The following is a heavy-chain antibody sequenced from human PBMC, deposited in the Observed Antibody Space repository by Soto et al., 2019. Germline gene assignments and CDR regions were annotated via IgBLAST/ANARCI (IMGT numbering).Heavy chain of an antibody. Sequence: QVQLQESGPGLVKPSQTLSLTCTVSGGSISSGGYHWSWIRQHPGKGLEWIGDIYYGGSTYYNPSLTSRVTLSAGTTKHQFCLTLRSVTAADTAVYYCARYCSRTSCHISLWNWFDPWGQGTLVTVSS. J-gene: IGHJ5*02. V-gene: IGHV4-31*03. CDR3: ARYCSRTSCHISLWNWFDP. D-gene: IGHD2-2*01. CDR2: IYYGGST. CDR1: GGSISSGGYH.